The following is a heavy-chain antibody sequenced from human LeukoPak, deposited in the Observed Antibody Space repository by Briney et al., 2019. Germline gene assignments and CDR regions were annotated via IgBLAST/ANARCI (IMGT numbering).Heavy chain of an antibody. CDR3: ARSTYYYDSSGYYDYESAFDI. CDR1: GYTFTGYY. V-gene: IGHV1-2*02. Sequence: GASVKVSCKASGYTFTGYYMHWVRQAPGQGLEWMGWINPNSGGTNYAQKFQGRVTMTRDTSISTAYMELSRLRSDDTAVYYCARSTYYYDSSGYYDYESAFDIWGQGTMVTVSS. J-gene: IGHJ3*02. CDR2: INPNSGGT. D-gene: IGHD3-22*01.